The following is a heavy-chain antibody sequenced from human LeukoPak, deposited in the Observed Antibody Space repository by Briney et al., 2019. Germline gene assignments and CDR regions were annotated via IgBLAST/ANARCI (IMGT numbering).Heavy chain of an antibody. V-gene: IGHV3-7*01. J-gene: IGHJ4*02. CDR2: VKQDESEK. Sequence: GGSLRLSCAASGFTFSSYWMSWVRQAPGKGLEWVANVKQDESEKYYADSVKGRFTISRDNAKNSLYLQLNSLRAEDTAVYYCARDLLHCSGDPCYYSDWGQGTLVTVSS. D-gene: IGHD2-15*01. CDR1: GFTFSSYW. CDR3: ARDLLHCSGDPCYYSD.